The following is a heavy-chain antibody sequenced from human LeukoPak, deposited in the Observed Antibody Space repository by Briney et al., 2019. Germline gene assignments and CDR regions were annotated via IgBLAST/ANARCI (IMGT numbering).Heavy chain of an antibody. CDR3: ARDGGWLQFDY. V-gene: IGHV1-69*13. CDR2: IIPIFGTA. J-gene: IGHJ4*02. Sequence: SVKVSCKASGYTFINYAISWVRQATGQGLEWMGGIIPIFGTANYAQKFQGRVTITADESTSTAYMELSSLRSEDTAVYYCARDGGWLQFDYWGQGTLVTVSS. D-gene: IGHD5-24*01. CDR1: GYTFINYA.